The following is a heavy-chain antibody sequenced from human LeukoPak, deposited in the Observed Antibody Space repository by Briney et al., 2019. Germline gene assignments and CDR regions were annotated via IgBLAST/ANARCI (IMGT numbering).Heavy chain of an antibody. V-gene: IGHV4-61*02. CDR1: GGSISSGSYY. CDR2: IYTSGST. D-gene: IGHD4-17*01. J-gene: IGHJ4*02. CDR3: AREDYGDYDY. Sequence: PSQTLSLTCTVSGGSISSGSYYWSWIRQPAGKGLEWIGRIYTSGSTNYNPSLKSRVTISVDTSKNQFSLKLSSVTAADTAVYYCAREDYGDYDYWGQGTLVTVSS.